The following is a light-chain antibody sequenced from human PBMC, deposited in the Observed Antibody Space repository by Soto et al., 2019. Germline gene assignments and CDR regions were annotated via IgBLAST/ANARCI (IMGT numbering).Light chain of an antibody. J-gene: IGKJ4*01. V-gene: IGKV3-11*01. CDR1: QSVRTY. CDR2: DAS. Sequence: EIVLTQSPATLSLFPGERATLSCRASQSVRTYLAWYQQKPGQAPRLLISDASNRATGIPARFSGSGSGTYFTLTISSLEAEDSAVYYCQQRSTWPLTFGGGTKVEIK. CDR3: QQRSTWPLT.